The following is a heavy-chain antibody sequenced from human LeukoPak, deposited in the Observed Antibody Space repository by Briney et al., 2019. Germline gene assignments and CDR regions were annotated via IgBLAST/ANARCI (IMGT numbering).Heavy chain of an antibody. V-gene: IGHV3-9*01. CDR2: ISWNSGNI. CDR1: GFTFDDYA. J-gene: IGHJ5*02. Sequence: PGGSLRLSCAASGFTFDDYAMHWVRQAPGKGLEWVSGISWNSGNIGYADSVKGRFTISRDNAKNSLYLQMNSLRAEDTALYYCAKDRRAAVGTIGWFDPWGQGTLVTVSS. CDR3: AKDRRAAVGTIGWFDP. D-gene: IGHD6-13*01.